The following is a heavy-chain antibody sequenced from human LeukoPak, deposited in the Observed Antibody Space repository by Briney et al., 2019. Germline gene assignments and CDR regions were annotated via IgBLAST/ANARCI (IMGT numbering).Heavy chain of an antibody. V-gene: IGHV4-39*07. CDR2: IYYSGST. J-gene: IGHJ5*02. Sequence: SGTLSLTCTVSGGSISSSSYYWGWIRQPPGKGLEWIGSIYYSGSTYYNPSLKSRVTISVDTSKNQFSLKLSSVTAADTAVYYCARETTPEWFDPWGQGTLVTVSS. CDR3: ARETTPEWFDP. CDR1: GGSISSSSYY. D-gene: IGHD4-17*01.